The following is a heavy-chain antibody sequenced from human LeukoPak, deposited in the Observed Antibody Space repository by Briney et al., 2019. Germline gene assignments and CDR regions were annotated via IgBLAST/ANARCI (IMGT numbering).Heavy chain of an antibody. CDR1: GGSFSGYY. J-gene: IGHJ4*02. Sequence: SETLSLTCAVYGGSFSGYYWSWIRQPPGKGLEWIGEINHSGSTNYNPSLKSRVTISVDTSKNQFSLKLSSVTAADTAVYYCARHFWHSSSYFDYWGQGTLVTVSS. CDR3: ARHFWHSSSYFDY. D-gene: IGHD6-6*01. CDR2: INHSGST. V-gene: IGHV4-34*01.